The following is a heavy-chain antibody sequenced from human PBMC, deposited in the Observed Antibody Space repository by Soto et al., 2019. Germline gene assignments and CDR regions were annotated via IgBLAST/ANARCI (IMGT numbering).Heavy chain of an antibody. D-gene: IGHD6-19*01. Sequence: QMTLKESGPTLVRPTQTLTLTCSFSGFLLTTSGVGVGWVRQPPGEALEWLALIYWDGDERFSPSLRTRLTITKDTSETQVALTMANMEPADTATYYCVRGLTVTPRYYYMDVWGKGTTVTVSS. J-gene: IGHJ6*03. CDR2: IYWDGDE. CDR3: VRGLTVTPRYYYMDV. CDR1: GFLLTTSGVG. V-gene: IGHV2-5*02.